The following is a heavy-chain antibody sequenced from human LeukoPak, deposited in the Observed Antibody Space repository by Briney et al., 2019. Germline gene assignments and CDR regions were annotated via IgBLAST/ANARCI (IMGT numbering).Heavy chain of an antibody. V-gene: IGHV3-23*01. J-gene: IGHJ1*01. CDR1: GFTVSGNY. CDR2: ISGSGDKT. D-gene: IGHD3-10*01. Sequence: GGSLRLSCAASGFTVSGNYMSWVRQAPGKGLEWVSGISGSGDKTHYADSVKGRFTISRDNSNNTLYLQMNSLRAEDTAVYFCAKDKGYYGSGSYKEYFQHWGQGTLVTVSS. CDR3: AKDKGYYGSGSYKEYFQH.